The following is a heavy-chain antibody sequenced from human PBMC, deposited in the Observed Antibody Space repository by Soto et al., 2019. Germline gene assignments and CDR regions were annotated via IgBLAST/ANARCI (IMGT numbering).Heavy chain of an antibody. CDR1: GYTFTGYY. CDR3: ARAEYSSSSAALDY. J-gene: IGHJ4*02. D-gene: IGHD6-6*01. CDR2: INPNSGGT. V-gene: IGHV1-2*04. Sequence: ASVKVSCKASGYTFTGYYMHWVLQAPGQGLEWMGWINPNSGGTNYAQKFQGWVTMTRDTSISTAYMELSRLRSDDTAVYYCARAEYSSSSAALDYWGQGTLVTVSS.